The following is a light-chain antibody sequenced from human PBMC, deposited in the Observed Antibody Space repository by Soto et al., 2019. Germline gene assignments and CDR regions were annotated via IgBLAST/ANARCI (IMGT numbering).Light chain of an antibody. CDR1: SSDVGDYNY. J-gene: IGLJ1*01. CDR3: CSYAGSYTRWV. V-gene: IGLV2-11*01. Sequence: QSVLTQPRSVSGSPGQSVTISCTGTSSDVGDYNYVSWYQQHPGKAPKLMIYDVSKRPSGVPDRFSGSKSGNTASLTISGLQAEDEADYYCCSYAGSYTRWVFGTGTKLTVL. CDR2: DVS.